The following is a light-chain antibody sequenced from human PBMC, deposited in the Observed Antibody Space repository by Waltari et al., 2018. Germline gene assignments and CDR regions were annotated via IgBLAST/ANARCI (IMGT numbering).Light chain of an antibody. V-gene: IGKV1-NL1*01. CDR3: QQYYSTPRT. J-gene: IGKJ1*01. CDR2: AAS. CDR1: QGINNS. Sequence: DIQITQSPSSLSASVRDRVTITCRASQGINNSSAWYQQKPGKAPNPLLYAASRLESGFPSRFSGRGSGTDDTLTISSLQPEDFATYYCQQYYSTPRTFGQGTKVEIK.